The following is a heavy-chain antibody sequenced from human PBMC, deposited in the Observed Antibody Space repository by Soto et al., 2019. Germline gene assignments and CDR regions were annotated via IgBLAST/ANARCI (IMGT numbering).Heavy chain of an antibody. CDR2: ISSSSSYI. Sequence: GGSLRLSCAASGFTFSSYSMNWVRQAPGKGLEWVSSISSSSSYIYYADSVKGRFTISRDNAKNSLYLQMNSLRAEDTAVYYCANGKLAAAGYYYYGMDVWGQGTTVTVSS. CDR3: ANGKLAAAGYYYYGMDV. D-gene: IGHD6-13*01. CDR1: GFTFSSYS. J-gene: IGHJ6*02. V-gene: IGHV3-21*01.